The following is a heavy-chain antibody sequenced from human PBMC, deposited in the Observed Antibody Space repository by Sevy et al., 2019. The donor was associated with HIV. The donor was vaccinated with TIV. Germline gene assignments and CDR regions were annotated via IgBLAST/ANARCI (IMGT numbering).Heavy chain of an antibody. V-gene: IGHV3-48*01. D-gene: IGHD6-6*01. CDR2: ISSSSSTI. Sequence: GGSLRLSCAASGFTFSSYSMNWVRQAPGKGLEWVSYISSSSSTIYYADSVKGRFTISRDNAKNSLNLQMNSLRAEDTAVYYCARDDSSSGDAFDIWGQGTMVTVSS. CDR3: ARDDSSSGDAFDI. CDR1: GFTFSSYS. J-gene: IGHJ3*02.